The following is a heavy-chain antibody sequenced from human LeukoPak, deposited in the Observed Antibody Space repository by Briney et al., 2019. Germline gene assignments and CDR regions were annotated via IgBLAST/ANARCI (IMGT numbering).Heavy chain of an antibody. CDR3: AIHYYDSSGYYH. CDR2: LIPIFGTA. Sequence: SVEIYCKASGFTLNSYSISWVPQAPGQRLEWLGGLIPIFGTAKYEPSFQGRVTITTDESTSTAYMELSSLRSEDTAVYYCAIHYYDSSGYYHWGQGTMVSVSS. J-gene: IGHJ5*02. D-gene: IGHD3-22*01. V-gene: IGHV1-69*05. CDR1: GFTLNSYS.